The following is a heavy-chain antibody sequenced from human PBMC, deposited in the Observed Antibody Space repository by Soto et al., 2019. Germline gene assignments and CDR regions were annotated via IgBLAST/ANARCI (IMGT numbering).Heavy chain of an antibody. CDR3: ERVRGGSGKSNWFDP. CDR1: GVSISSYY. CDR2: IYYSGST. J-gene: IGHJ5*02. Sequence: ETLSVTCPVSGVSISSYYWSWIRQPPGKGLEWIGYIYYSGSTNYNPSLKSRVTISLDTSKNQFSLKLSSVTAADTAVYYCERVRGGSGKSNWFDPWGQGTLVTVSS. V-gene: IGHV4-59*01. D-gene: IGHD2-15*01.